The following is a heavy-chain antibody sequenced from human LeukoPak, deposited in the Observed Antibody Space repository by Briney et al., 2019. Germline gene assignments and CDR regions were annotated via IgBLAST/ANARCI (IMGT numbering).Heavy chain of an antibody. CDR1: GITLNIFA. CDR2: ITRSGTNT. J-gene: IGHJ4*02. D-gene: IGHD1-26*01. CDR3: ATDPATVGVTTRDY. Sequence: GGSLRLSCAASGITLNIFAMNWVRQAPGKGLEWVSAITRSGTNTFYRDSVKGRFTVSRDNSKNTIFLQMNTLRADDTAVYFCATDPATVGVTTRDYWGQGTPVTVSS. V-gene: IGHV3-23*01.